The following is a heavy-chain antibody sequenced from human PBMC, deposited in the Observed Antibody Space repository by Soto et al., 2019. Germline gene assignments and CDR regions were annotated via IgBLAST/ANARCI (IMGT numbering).Heavy chain of an antibody. V-gene: IGHV4-34*01. Sequence: PSETLSLTCAVYGGSFSGYYWSWIRQPPGKGLEWIGEINHSGSTNYNPSLKSRVTISVDTSKNQFSLKLSSVTAADTAVYYCARARLRRSYSSSPYYGMDVWGQGTTVTVSS. D-gene: IGHD6-6*01. J-gene: IGHJ6*02. CDR2: INHSGST. CDR1: GGSFSGYY. CDR3: ARARLRRSYSSSPYYGMDV.